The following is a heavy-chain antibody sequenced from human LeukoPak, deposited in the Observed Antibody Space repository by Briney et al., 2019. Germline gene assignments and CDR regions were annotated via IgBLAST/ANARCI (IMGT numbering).Heavy chain of an antibody. D-gene: IGHD3-10*01. CDR3: AREGGSGSRYGWGYYMDV. Sequence: PGGSLRLSCAASGFTFDDYGMSWVRQAPGKGLEWVSGINWNGGSTGYADSVKGRFTISRDNAKNSLYLQMNSLRAEDTALYYCAREGGSGSRYGWGYYMDVWGKGTTVTVSS. V-gene: IGHV3-20*04. CDR2: INWNGGST. J-gene: IGHJ6*03. CDR1: GFTFDDYG.